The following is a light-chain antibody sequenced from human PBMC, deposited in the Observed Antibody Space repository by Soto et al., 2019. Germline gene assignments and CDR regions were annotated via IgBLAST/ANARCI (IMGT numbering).Light chain of an antibody. V-gene: IGLV4-60*03. J-gene: IGLJ2*01. Sequence: PVLTQSSSASASLGSSVKLTCTLSSGHSSHIIAWHQQQPGKAPRYLMKLEGSGSFNKGSGVPDRFSGSSSGADRYLTISNLQSEDEADYYCETWDSNTRVFGGGTKLTVL. CDR2: LEGSGSF. CDR1: SGHSSHI. CDR3: ETWDSNTRV.